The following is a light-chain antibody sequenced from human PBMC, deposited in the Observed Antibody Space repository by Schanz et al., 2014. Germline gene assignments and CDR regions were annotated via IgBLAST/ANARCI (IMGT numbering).Light chain of an antibody. J-gene: IGKJ1*01. CDR3: QLYNKWPRT. CDR2: GAS. CDR1: QSVSSN. V-gene: IGKV3-15*01. Sequence: EIVMTQSPATLSVSPGERATLSCRASQSVSSNLAWYQQKPGQAPRLLIYGASTRATGIPARFSGSGSGTEFTLTISSLQSEDFAVYYCQLYNKWPRTFGQGTKVDI.